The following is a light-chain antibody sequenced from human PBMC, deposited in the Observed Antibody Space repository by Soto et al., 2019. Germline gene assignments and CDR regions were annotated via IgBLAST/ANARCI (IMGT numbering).Light chain of an antibody. CDR3: CSYAGTYTYV. J-gene: IGLJ1*01. CDR2: DVS. V-gene: IGLV2-11*01. Sequence: QSALTQPRSVSGSPGQSVTISCTGTSSDVGGYNYVSWYQQHPGKAPKLMIYDVSKRPSGVPDRFSGSRSGNTASLTISELQAEDEADYYCCSYAGTYTYVFGPGTKVTVL. CDR1: SSDVGGYNY.